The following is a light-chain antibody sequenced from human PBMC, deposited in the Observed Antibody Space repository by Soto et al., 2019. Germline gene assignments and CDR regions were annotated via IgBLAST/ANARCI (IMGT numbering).Light chain of an antibody. CDR1: QSISSW. CDR2: KAS. J-gene: IGKJ4*01. Sequence: DIQMTQFPSTLSASVGDRVTITCRASQSISSWLAWYQQKPGKAPKLLIYKASSLEGGVPSRFSGTGSGTEFTLTISSLQPDDFATYYCQQYNSYPLTFGGGTKVGIK. V-gene: IGKV1-5*03. CDR3: QQYNSYPLT.